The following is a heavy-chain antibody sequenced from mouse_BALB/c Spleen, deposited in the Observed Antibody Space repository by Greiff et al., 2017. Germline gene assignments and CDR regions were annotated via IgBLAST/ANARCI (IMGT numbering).Heavy chain of an antibody. CDR2: INSDGGST. D-gene: IGHD2-2*01. V-gene: IGHV5-6-2*01. CDR3: TSTKVTTDYMDY. J-gene: IGHJ2*01. Sequence: EVQVVESGAGLVKPGGSLKLSCTASGFTFSSYYMSWVRQTPEKRLELVGNINSDGGSTYYPDTVKGRFTITRDNAKNTLYLQMSSLKSEDTALYYCTSTKVTTDYMDYWGQGTTLTVSS. CDR1: GFTFSSYY.